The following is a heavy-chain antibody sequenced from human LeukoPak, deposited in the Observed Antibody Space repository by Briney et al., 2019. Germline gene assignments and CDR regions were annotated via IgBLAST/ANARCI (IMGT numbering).Heavy chain of an antibody. D-gene: IGHD3-9*01. V-gene: IGHV4-34*01. CDR1: GGSFSGYY. CDR2: INHSGST. J-gene: IGHJ4*02. Sequence: SETLSLTCAVYGGSFSGYYWSWIRQPPGKGLEWIGEINHSGSTNYNPSLKSRVTISVDMSKNQFSLKLSSVTAADTAVYYCARGSEYFDWLSPYDYWGQGTLVTVSS. CDR3: ARGSEYFDWLSPYDY.